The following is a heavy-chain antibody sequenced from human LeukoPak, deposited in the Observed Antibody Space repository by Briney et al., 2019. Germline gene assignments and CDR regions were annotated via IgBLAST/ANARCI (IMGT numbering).Heavy chain of an antibody. Sequence: ASVKVSCKASGDTFTAYYMHWVRQAPGQGLEWMGRINPNNGGTNYAQKFQGRVTMTRDTSISTAYMDLSRLRSDDTAVYYCARDNYDISTGYHDFNSWGQGTLVTVSS. CDR2: INPNNGGT. J-gene: IGHJ4*02. V-gene: IGHV1-2*02. D-gene: IGHD3-9*01. CDR1: GDTFTAYY. CDR3: ARDNYDISTGYHDFNS.